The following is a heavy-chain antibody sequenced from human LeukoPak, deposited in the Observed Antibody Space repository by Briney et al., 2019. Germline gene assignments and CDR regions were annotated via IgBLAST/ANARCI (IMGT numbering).Heavy chain of an antibody. D-gene: IGHD3-9*01. Sequence: GGSLRLSCVASGFTFSNYAVSWVRQAPGKGLEWVSGISGSGGSRYYADSVKGRFTISRDNSKNTLYLQMNSLRAEDTALYYCAKLEYDIPSSINYWGQGTLVTVSS. CDR1: GFTFSNYA. J-gene: IGHJ4*02. CDR2: ISGSGGSR. V-gene: IGHV3-23*01. CDR3: AKLEYDIPSSINY.